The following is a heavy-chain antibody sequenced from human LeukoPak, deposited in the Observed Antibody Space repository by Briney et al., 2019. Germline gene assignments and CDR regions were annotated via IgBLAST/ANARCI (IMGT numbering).Heavy chain of an antibody. D-gene: IGHD3-10*01. Sequence: GGALRLSCAASGFTFSGYGMHWVRQGPGKGVEWVAVIWYDGSDKYYADSVPGRFTISTDNSENTLYLQMNSLRAEDKAVYYCARDRVTRYFDLWGRGTLVTVSS. CDR2: IWYDGSDK. CDR3: ARDRVTRYFDL. V-gene: IGHV3-33*01. J-gene: IGHJ2*01. CDR1: GFTFSGYG.